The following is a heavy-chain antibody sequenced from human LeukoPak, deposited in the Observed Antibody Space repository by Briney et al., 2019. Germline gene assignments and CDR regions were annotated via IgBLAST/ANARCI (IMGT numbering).Heavy chain of an antibody. Sequence: SSETLSLTCTVSGGSISSSSYYWGWIRQPPGKGLEWIGTIYYSGSTYYNPSLKSRVTISVDTSKNQFSLKLSSVTAADTAVYYCARYYYDSSGYSTYFDYWGQGTLVTVSS. CDR2: IYYSGST. CDR1: GGSISSSSYY. J-gene: IGHJ4*02. V-gene: IGHV4-39*01. D-gene: IGHD3-22*01. CDR3: ARYYYDSSGYSTYFDY.